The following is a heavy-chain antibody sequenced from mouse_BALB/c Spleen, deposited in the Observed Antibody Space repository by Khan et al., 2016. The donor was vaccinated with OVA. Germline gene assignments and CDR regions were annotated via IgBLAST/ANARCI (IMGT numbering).Heavy chain of an antibody. CDR2: ISYSGNT. CDR3: ARVYGGDFDY. V-gene: IGHV3-2*02. Sequence: EVQLKESGPGLVKPSQSLSLTCTVTGYSIASDYAWNWIRQFPGNKLEWMGFISYSGNTHYNPSLKSRISITRDTSKNQFFLQLNSVTSEDTATYYCARVYGGDFDYWGQGTTLTVSS. D-gene: IGHD1-1*01. CDR1: GYSIASDYA. J-gene: IGHJ2*01.